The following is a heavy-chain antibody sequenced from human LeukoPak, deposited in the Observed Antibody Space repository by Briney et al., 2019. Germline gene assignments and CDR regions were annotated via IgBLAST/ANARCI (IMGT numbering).Heavy chain of an antibody. CDR2: INHSGST. CDR3: ARGSVTRYSYGYYY. V-gene: IGHV4-34*01. CDR1: GGSFSGYY. J-gene: IGHJ4*02. Sequence: SETLSLTCAVYGGSFSGYYWSWIRQPPGKGLVWIGEINHSGSTNYNPSLKSRVTISVDTSKNQFSLKLSSVTAADTAVYYCARGSVTRYSYGYYYWGQGTLVTVSS. D-gene: IGHD5-18*01.